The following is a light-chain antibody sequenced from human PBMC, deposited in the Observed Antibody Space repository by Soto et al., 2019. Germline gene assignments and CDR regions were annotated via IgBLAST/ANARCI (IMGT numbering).Light chain of an antibody. Sequence: ETVMTQSPATLSVSPGERATLSCRASQSVTSNLAWYQEKPGQAPRLLIFGASARATGVPARFSGTGSGTEFTLTISSLQSEDFAVYYCQQYKEWPPWTFGQGTKVDIK. CDR3: QQYKEWPPWT. CDR2: GAS. CDR1: QSVTSN. J-gene: IGKJ1*01. V-gene: IGKV3-15*01.